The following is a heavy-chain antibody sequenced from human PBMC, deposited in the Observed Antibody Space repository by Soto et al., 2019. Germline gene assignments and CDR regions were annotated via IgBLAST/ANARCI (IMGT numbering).Heavy chain of an antibody. CDR3: GRGDSSGWGGY. Sequence: PSETLSLTCTVSSGSIDSYYWSWIRQPPGKGLEWIGYIYYSGSTDYNPSLKSRVTISVDTSRNQFSLKLSSVTAADTAVYYCGRGDSSGWGGYWGQGTLVTVSS. CDR1: SGSIDSYY. V-gene: IGHV4-59*01. J-gene: IGHJ4*02. D-gene: IGHD6-19*01. CDR2: IYYSGST.